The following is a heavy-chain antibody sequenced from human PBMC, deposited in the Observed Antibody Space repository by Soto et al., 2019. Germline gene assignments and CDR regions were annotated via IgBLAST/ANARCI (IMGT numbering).Heavy chain of an antibody. Sequence: EVQLVESGGGLVKPGGSLRLSCAASGFTFSSYSMNWVRQAPGKGLEWVSLISSSSSYIYYADSVKGRFTISRDNAKTSLYLQLNSRRAEDTAVYYFARDRGGDLKAFDIWGQGTMVTVSS. D-gene: IGHD3-10*01. CDR2: ISSSSSYI. J-gene: IGHJ3*02. V-gene: IGHV3-21*01. CDR1: GFTFSSYS. CDR3: ARDRGGDLKAFDI.